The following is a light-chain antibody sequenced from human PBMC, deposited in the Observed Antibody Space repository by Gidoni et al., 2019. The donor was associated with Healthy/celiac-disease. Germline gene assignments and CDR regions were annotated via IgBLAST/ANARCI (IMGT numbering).Light chain of an antibody. Sequence: HSVLTQQPSASRTPGPRVTIPCSGSSSNIGSNYVYWYQQLPGTAPKLPIYRNNQRPSGVTDRFSGSKSGTSASLAISGLRSEDEADYYCAAWDDSLSGGVFGGGTKLTVL. V-gene: IGLV1-47*01. CDR3: AAWDDSLSGGV. CDR2: RNN. CDR1: SSNIGSNY. J-gene: IGLJ3*02.